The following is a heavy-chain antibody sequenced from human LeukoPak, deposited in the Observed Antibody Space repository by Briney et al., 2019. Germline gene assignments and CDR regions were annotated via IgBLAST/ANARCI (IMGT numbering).Heavy chain of an antibody. D-gene: IGHD7-27*01. J-gene: IGHJ6*04. V-gene: IGHV3-21*01. CDR2: ISSSSSYI. Sequence: GGSLRLSCAASGFTFSSYSMNWVRQAPGKGLEWVSSISSSSSYIYYADSVKGRFTISRDNAENSLYLQMNSLGAEDTAVYYCARDQGPGAPSGMDVWGKGTTVTVSS. CDR3: ARDQGPGAPSGMDV. CDR1: GFTFSSYS.